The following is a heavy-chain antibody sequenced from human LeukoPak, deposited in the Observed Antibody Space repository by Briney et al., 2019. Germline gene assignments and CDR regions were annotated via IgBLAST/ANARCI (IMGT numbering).Heavy chain of an antibody. CDR1: GYTFTSYY. D-gene: IGHD4-17*01. CDR2: INPSGGST. CDR3: ARSGGSRGTVTPPGDF. V-gene: IGHV1-46*01. Sequence: GASVKVSCKASGYTFTSYYMHWVRQAPGQGLEWMGIINPSGGSTSYAQKFQGRVTMTRDMSTSTVYMDLSSLKSEDMAVYYCARSGGSRGTVTPPGDFWGQGTLVTVSS. J-gene: IGHJ4*02.